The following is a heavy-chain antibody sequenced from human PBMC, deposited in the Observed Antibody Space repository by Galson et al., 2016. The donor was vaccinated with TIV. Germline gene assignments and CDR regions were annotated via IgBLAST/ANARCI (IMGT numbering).Heavy chain of an antibody. Sequence: TLSLTCTVSGGSISSGGYYWSWIRQHPGKGLEWIGYIYYSGSTNYSPSLMSRISISVDTSKNKFSLKLSSVTAADTAVYYCARLFAYDYAWGTYRKHVEEDYWGQGTLVTVSS. V-gene: IGHV4-31*03. CDR3: ARLFAYDYAWGTYRKHVEEDY. CDR2: IYYSGST. D-gene: IGHD3-16*02. J-gene: IGHJ4*02. CDR1: GGSISSGGYY.